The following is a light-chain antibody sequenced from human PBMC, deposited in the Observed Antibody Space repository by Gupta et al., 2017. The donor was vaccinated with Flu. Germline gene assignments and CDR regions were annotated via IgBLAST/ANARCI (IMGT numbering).Light chain of an antibody. J-gene: IGLJ2*01. V-gene: IGLV3-1*01. Sequence: SYELTQPPSVSVSPGQTASITCSGDKLGDKYACWYQQKPGQSPVLVIYQDSKRSSGIPGRFSGSNSGNTATLTISGTQAMDEADYYCQAWDSSTGGVFGGGTKLTVL. CDR3: QAWDSSTGGV. CDR1: KLGDKY. CDR2: QDS.